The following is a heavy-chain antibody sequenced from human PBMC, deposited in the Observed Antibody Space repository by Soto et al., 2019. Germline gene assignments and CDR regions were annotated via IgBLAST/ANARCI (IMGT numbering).Heavy chain of an antibody. CDR1: GGSFSGYY. D-gene: IGHD2-2*01. Sequence: SETLSLTCAVYGGSFSGYYWSWIRQPPGKGLEWIGEINHSGSTNYNPSLKSRVTISVDTSKNQFSLKLSSVTAADTAVYYCARESYQLLPLYYYYYMDVWGKGTTVTVSS. CDR3: ARESYQLLPLYYYYYMDV. CDR2: INHSGST. J-gene: IGHJ6*03. V-gene: IGHV4-34*01.